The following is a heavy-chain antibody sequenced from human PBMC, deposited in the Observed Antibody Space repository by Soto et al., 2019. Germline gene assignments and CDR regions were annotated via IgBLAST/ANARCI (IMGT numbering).Heavy chain of an antibody. Sequence: QVQLQESGPGLVKPSGTLSLTCAVSGGSISTSNWWAWVRQSPGKGLEWLGEVYHIGETNYNPSLKIRATVSVDYPMNQFPLKLTSVTAADTAVYFCARSRYFDWLPLDSWGQGTLVTVSS. CDR2: VYHIGET. D-gene: IGHD3-9*01. CDR3: ARSRYFDWLPLDS. J-gene: IGHJ4*02. V-gene: IGHV4-4*02. CDR1: GGSISTSNW.